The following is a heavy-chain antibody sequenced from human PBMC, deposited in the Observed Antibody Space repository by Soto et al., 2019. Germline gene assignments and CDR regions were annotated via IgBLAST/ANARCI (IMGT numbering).Heavy chain of an antibody. V-gene: IGHV1-46*01. CDR1: GYTFTRYY. D-gene: IGHD1-20*01. Sequence: GASVKGSCKASGYTFTRYYMHWVRQAPGQGLEWMGIINPSGGSTSYAQKFQGRVTMTRDTSTSTVYMELSSLRSEDTAVYYCARAQPSDITGTEAYYYYYGMDVWGQGTTVTVSS. CDR2: INPSGGST. CDR3: ARAQPSDITGTEAYYYYYGMDV. J-gene: IGHJ6*02.